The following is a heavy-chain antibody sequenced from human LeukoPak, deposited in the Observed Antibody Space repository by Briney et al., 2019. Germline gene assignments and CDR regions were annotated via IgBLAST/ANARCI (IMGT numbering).Heavy chain of an antibody. D-gene: IGHD2-15*01. J-gene: IGHJ4*02. CDR1: GYSFTSYW. CDR2: IYPGDSEI. Sequence: GESLKISCKGSGYSFTSYWIGWVRQMPAKGLEWMGIIYPGDSEIKYSPSFQGQVTISADKSISTAYLQWSSLQAADTAMYYCTRLASRRDPDKTSGQAYFDIWGQGTLVTVSS. CDR3: TRLASRRDPDKTSGQAYFDI. V-gene: IGHV5-51*01.